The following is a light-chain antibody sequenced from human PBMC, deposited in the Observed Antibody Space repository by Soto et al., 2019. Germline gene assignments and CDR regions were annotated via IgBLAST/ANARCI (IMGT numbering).Light chain of an antibody. CDR3: QQYSIYST. J-gene: IGKJ1*01. Sequence: DIQMTQSPSTLSASVGDTVTITCRASQSISTWLAWYQQKPGEAPEILIYKTSNLESGVPSRFSGSGSGTEFTLTISNLQPDDFATYFCQQYSIYSTFGQGTKVEVK. V-gene: IGKV1-5*03. CDR2: KTS. CDR1: QSISTW.